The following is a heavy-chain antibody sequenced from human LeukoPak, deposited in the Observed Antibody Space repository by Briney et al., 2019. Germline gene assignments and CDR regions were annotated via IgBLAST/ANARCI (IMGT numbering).Heavy chain of an antibody. J-gene: IGHJ4*02. V-gene: IGHV3-21*01. D-gene: IGHD3-22*01. Sequence: PGGSLRLSCAASGFTFSNYAMNWVRQAPGKGLEWVSSISSSSSYIYYADSVKGRFTISRDNAKNSLYLQMNSLRAEDTAVYYCARYDSSDYYFDYWGQGTLVTVSS. CDR2: ISSSSSYI. CDR1: GFTFSNYA. CDR3: ARYDSSDYYFDY.